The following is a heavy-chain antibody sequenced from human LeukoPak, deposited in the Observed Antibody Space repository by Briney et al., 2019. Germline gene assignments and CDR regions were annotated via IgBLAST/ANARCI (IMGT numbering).Heavy chain of an antibody. J-gene: IGHJ4*02. Sequence: SETLSLTCTVSGGSISSSSYYWGWLRQPPGKGLEWSGSIYYSGTTYDNPSLKSGVTISVDTSKNQFSLKLSSVTAADTAVYYCARVGSGWYSLDYWGQGTLVTVSS. CDR1: GGSISSSSYY. V-gene: IGHV4-39*07. CDR3: ARVGSGWYSLDY. D-gene: IGHD6-19*01. CDR2: IYYSGTT.